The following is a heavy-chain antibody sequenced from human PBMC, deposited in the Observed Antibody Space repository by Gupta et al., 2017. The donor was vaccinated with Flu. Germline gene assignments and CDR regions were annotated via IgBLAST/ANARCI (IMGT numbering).Heavy chain of an antibody. CDR3: AGGTPKTQSSGRYYVGYYYGVDV. D-gene: IGHD1-26*01. V-gene: IGHV1-69*06. J-gene: IGHJ6*02. CDR2: IIPSFGTA. CDR1: GVTFSSYA. Sequence: QVQLVQSGAEVKKPGSSVKVSCTASGVTFSSYAFSWVRQAPGQGLEWMGGIIPSFGTANYAQRFQGRVTITADKSTSTAYLELSSLISEDTAVYYCAGGTPKTQSSGRYYVGYYYGVDVWGQGTTVTVSS.